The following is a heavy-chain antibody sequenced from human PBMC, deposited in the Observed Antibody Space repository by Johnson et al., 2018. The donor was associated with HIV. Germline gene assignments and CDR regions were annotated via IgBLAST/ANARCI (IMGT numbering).Heavy chain of an antibody. Sequence: VQLVESGGGLVQPGGSLRLSCVASGFMFSDYWMTWVRQAPGKGLEWVANIKQDGSEKYYLDSVKGRFTISRDNAKNSLYLQMNTLGVGDTAVYYCARRSGYAFDMWGQGTMVTVSS. D-gene: IGHD5-24*01. J-gene: IGHJ3*02. CDR2: IKQDGSEK. CDR1: GFMFSDYW. V-gene: IGHV3-7*05. CDR3: ARRSGYAFDM.